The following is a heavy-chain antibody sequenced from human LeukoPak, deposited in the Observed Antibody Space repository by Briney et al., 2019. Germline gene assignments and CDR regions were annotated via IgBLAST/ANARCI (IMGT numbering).Heavy chain of an antibody. D-gene: IGHD3-22*01. V-gene: IGHV1-69*04. CDR1: GGTFSSYA. Sequence: GSSVKVSCKASGGTFSSYAISWVRQAPGQRLEWMGRIIPILGIANYAQKFQGRVTITADKSTSTAYMELSSLRSEDTAVYYCARADSSGYTYAFDIWGQGTMVTVSS. J-gene: IGHJ3*02. CDR3: ARADSSGYTYAFDI. CDR2: IIPILGIA.